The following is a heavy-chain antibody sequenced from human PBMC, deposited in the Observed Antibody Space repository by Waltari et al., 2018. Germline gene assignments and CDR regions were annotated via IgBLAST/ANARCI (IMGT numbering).Heavy chain of an antibody. V-gene: IGHV3-23*01. CDR2: ISGSVGRT. CDR3: AKDFAASGTQTPYYFDY. J-gene: IGHJ4*02. Sequence: EVQLLESGGGLVQPGGSLRLYCAASGFTFSSYAISWVRQAPGKGLEWVSAISGSVGRTDYAHAVKGLCTITRDNAKNTLYLQMNSLRAEDTAVYYCAKDFAASGTQTPYYFDYWGQGTLVTVSS. D-gene: IGHD6-13*01. CDR1: GFTFSSYA.